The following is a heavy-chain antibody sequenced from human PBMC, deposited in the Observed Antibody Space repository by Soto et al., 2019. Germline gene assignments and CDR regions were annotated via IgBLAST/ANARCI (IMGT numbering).Heavy chain of an antibody. CDR2: ISYDGSNT. Sequence: QVQLVESGGGVVQPGRSLRLSCAASGFTFSSYAMHWVRQAPGKGLEWVAVISYDGSNTYYADSVKGRFTISRDNSKNTLYLQMNSLRAEDTAVYYCARRITGGDINYWGQGNLVTVSS. V-gene: IGHV3-30-3*01. CDR3: ARRITGGDINY. D-gene: IGHD2-15*01. CDR1: GFTFSSYA. J-gene: IGHJ4*02.